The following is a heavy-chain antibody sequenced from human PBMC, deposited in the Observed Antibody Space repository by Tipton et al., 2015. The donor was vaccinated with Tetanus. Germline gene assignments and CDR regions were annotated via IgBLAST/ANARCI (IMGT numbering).Heavy chain of an antibody. V-gene: IGHV4-34*01. CDR3: ARGGNEYGDPPDY. CDR2: ISPSGNT. CDR1: GGSFSNYF. D-gene: IGHD4-17*01. Sequence: TLSLTCAVYGGSFSNYFWRWIRQPPGKGLEWIGEISPSGNTNYNPSLKSRVTIPADTSRNQFSLKLNSVTAADTAVYYCARGGNEYGDPPDYWGRGTLVTVSS. J-gene: IGHJ4*02.